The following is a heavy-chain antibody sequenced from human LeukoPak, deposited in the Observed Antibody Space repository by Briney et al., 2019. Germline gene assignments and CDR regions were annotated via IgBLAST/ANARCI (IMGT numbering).Heavy chain of an antibody. CDR3: ARHPGYDKWGYYFDY. Sequence: SETLSLTCTVSGRSISSNNHYWGWIRQPPGKGLEWIGSIHYTGNTRYNPSFKSRVTISVDTSKNQFSLKLSSVSAADAAVYYCARHPGYDKWGYYFDYWGQGSLLTVSS. J-gene: IGHJ4*02. D-gene: IGHD3-22*01. CDR2: IHYTGNT. CDR1: GRSISSNNHY. V-gene: IGHV4-39*01.